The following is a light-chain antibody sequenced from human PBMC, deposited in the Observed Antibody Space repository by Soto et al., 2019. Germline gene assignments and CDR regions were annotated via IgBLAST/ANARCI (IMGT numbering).Light chain of an antibody. Sequence: DIPMTQSPSTLSASVGDGVTITCRASQTISSSLAWYQQKPGKAPKLLIYKASTLQSGVPLTFSGSGSGAEFTLTISSLQPDDFATYYCLQYNTYPLTFGGGTKVEIK. CDR1: QTISSS. V-gene: IGKV1-5*03. CDR2: KAS. J-gene: IGKJ4*01. CDR3: LQYNTYPLT.